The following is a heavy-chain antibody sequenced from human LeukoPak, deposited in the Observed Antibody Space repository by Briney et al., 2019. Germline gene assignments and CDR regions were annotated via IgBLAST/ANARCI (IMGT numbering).Heavy chain of an antibody. Sequence: SETLSLTCTVSGGSISSSSYYWGWIRQPPGKGLEWIGSIYYSGSTYYNPSLKSRATISVDTSKNQFSLMLSSVTAADTAVYYCARVPGVYYDTLIGFGSGWFDPWGEGTLVTVSS. D-gene: IGHD3-9*01. J-gene: IGHJ5*02. V-gene: IGHV4-39*01. CDR2: IYYSGST. CDR3: ARVPGVYYDTLIGFGSGWFDP. CDR1: GGSISSSSYY.